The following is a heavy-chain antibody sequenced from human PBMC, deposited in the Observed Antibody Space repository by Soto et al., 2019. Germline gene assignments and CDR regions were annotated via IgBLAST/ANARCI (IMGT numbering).Heavy chain of an antibody. Sequence: SLRLSCAASGFTFDDYAMHWVRQAPGQGLEWVSGISWNSGSIGYADSVKGRFTISRDNAKNSLYLQMNSLRAEDTALYYCAKDSGSITIFGVGINGMDVWGQGTTVTVSS. CDR1: GFTFDDYA. CDR2: ISWNSGSI. D-gene: IGHD3-3*01. J-gene: IGHJ6*02. V-gene: IGHV3-9*01. CDR3: AKDSGSITIFGVGINGMDV.